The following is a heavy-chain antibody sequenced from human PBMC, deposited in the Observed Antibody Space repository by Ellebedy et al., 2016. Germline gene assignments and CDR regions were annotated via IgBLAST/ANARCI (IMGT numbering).Heavy chain of an antibody. CDR1: GFTLRSYG. CDR3: ARDIGCGGDCSSLYYYYGMDV. D-gene: IGHD2-21*02. Sequence: GGSLRLSCAASGFTLRSYGMHWVRQAPGKGLEWVAIIWYDGSNKYYADSVKGRFAISRDNSKNTLYLQMSSLRAEDTAVYYCARDIGCGGDCSSLYYYYGMDVWGQGTTVTVSS. J-gene: IGHJ6*02. CDR2: IWYDGSNK. V-gene: IGHV3-33*01.